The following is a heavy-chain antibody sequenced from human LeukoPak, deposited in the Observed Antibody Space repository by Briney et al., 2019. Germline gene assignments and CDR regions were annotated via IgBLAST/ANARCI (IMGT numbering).Heavy chain of an antibody. D-gene: IGHD3-22*01. Sequence: SVKVSCKASGGTFSSYTISWVRQAPGQGLEWMGRIIPILGIANYAQKFQGRVTITADKSTSTAYMELSSLRSEDTAVYYCARPKDYYDSSGNGCWGQGTLVTVSS. CDR3: ARPKDYYDSSGNGC. V-gene: IGHV1-69*02. J-gene: IGHJ4*02. CDR1: GGTFSSYT. CDR2: IIPILGIA.